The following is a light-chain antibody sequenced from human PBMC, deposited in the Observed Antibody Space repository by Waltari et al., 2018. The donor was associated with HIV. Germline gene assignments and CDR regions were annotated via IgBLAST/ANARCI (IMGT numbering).Light chain of an antibody. CDR1: SSDVGDSKY. V-gene: IGLV2-14*01. J-gene: IGLJ3*02. CDR3: SSYTTSSTVV. CDR2: EVN. Sequence: QSALTQPASVSGSPGQSITISCTATSSDVGDSKYVSWYQQYPGKAPKLMIYEVNNRPSGVSNRFSGSKSGHTASLTISGLQTEDEGDYYCSSYTTSSTVVFGGGTK.